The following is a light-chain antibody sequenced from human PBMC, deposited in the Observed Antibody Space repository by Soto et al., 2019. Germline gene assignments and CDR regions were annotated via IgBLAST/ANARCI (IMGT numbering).Light chain of an antibody. CDR3: SLYTSSSTVV. CDR1: SSDVGSYNR. CDR2: EVS. V-gene: IGLV2-18*01. J-gene: IGLJ2*01. Sequence: QSALTQPPSVSGSPGQSVTISCTGTSSDVGSYNRVSWHQQPPGTAPKLMIYEVSNRPSGVPDRFSGSKSGNTASLTISGLQAEDEADYYCSLYTSSSTVVFGGGTKLTVL.